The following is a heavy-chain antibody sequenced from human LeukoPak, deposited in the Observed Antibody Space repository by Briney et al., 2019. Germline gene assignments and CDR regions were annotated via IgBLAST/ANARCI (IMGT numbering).Heavy chain of an antibody. V-gene: IGHV3-66*01. D-gene: IGHD3-22*01. Sequence: GGSLRLSCTASGFTVSSKYMSWVRQAPGKGLEWLSVIYNSGGTYYADSVKGRFTISRDNSKNTLYLQMNSQRVEDTAVYFCARDCSASSSDYYPLGYWGQGTLVTVSS. J-gene: IGHJ4*02. CDR3: ARDCSASSSDYYPLGY. CDR1: GFTVSSKY. CDR2: IYNSGGT.